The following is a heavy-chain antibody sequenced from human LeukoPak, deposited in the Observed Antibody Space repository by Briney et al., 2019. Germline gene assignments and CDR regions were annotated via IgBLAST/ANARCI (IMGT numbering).Heavy chain of an antibody. CDR2: IYSGGST. CDR3: AREAYDNSGSDAFNI. V-gene: IGHV3-53*01. D-gene: IGHD3-22*01. CDR1: GFIASSNY. J-gene: IGHJ3*02. Sequence: PGGSLRLSCTASGFIASSNYMSWVRQAPGKGLEWVSLIYSGGSTYYADSVMGRSTISRDKSNNTLYLQMNSLRAEDTAVYYCAREAYDNSGSDAFNIWGPGTMVTVSS.